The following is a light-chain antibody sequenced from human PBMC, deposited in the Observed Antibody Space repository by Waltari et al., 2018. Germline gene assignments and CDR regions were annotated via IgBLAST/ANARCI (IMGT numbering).Light chain of an antibody. CDR3: QQSYSTPPRT. Sequence: DIQMTQSPPSLSASVGDRVTITCRASQSISNNLNWYQQKAGKAPKLLIYAASSLQSGVPSRFSGSGSGTDFTLTILSLQPDDFATYYCQQSYSTPPRTFGQG. CDR1: QSISNN. J-gene: IGKJ1*01. CDR2: AAS. V-gene: IGKV1-39*01.